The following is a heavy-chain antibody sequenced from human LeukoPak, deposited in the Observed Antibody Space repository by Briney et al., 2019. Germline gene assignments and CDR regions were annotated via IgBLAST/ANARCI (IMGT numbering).Heavy chain of an antibody. J-gene: IGHJ4*02. CDR2: IYSSVTT. Sequence: SQTLSLTCTVSGGSISSYYWSRIRQPPGKGLEWIGYIYSSVTTNYNPSLKSRVAISVDTSKNQFSLKLSSVSAADTAVYYCARHGSYYDFWSGYPFDYWGQGTLVT. CDR1: GGSISSYY. D-gene: IGHD3-3*01. V-gene: IGHV4-59*08. CDR3: ARHGSYYDFWSGYPFDY.